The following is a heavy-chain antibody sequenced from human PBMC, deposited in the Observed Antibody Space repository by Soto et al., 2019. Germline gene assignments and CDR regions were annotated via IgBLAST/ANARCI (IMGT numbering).Heavy chain of an antibody. Sequence: QVQLVQSGAEVKKPGASVKVSCKASGYTFTSYDINWVRQATGQGLEWMGWMNPNSGNTGYAQKFQGRVTMTRTTSTTTAYKELRRRRSEDTAVAYYAGEYSTGWSKYWGQGTLVTVSS. CDR2: MNPNSGNT. CDR1: GYTFTSYD. CDR3: AGEYSTGWSKY. J-gene: IGHJ4*02. V-gene: IGHV1-8*01. D-gene: IGHD6-19*01.